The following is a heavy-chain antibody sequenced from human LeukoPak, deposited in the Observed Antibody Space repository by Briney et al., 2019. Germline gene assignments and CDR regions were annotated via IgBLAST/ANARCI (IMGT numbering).Heavy chain of an antibody. CDR1: GGTFNRYA. J-gene: IGHJ4*02. CDR3: ARVAPNGYYFDY. V-gene: IGHV1-69*13. CDR2: IIPIFGTA. Sequence: SVTVSYPASGGTFNRYAISWVRQAPGQGLEWMGGIIPIFGTANYAQKFQGRVTITADESTSTAYMELSSLRSEDTAVYYCARVAPNGYYFDYWGQGTLVTVSS. D-gene: IGHD5-24*01.